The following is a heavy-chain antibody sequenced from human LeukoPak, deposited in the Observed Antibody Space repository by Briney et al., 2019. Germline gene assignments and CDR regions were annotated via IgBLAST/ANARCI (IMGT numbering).Heavy chain of an antibody. D-gene: IGHD3-22*01. CDR3: AKVGIIMIALDY. J-gene: IGHJ4*02. CDR1: GFTFSSYW. Sequence: AGGSLRLSCVASGFTFSSYWMHWVRQAPGKGLEWVSAISGSGGSTYYADSVKGRFTISRDNSKNTLYLQTNSLRAEDTAVYYCAKVGIIMIALDYWGQGTLVTVSS. V-gene: IGHV3-23*01. CDR2: ISGSGGST.